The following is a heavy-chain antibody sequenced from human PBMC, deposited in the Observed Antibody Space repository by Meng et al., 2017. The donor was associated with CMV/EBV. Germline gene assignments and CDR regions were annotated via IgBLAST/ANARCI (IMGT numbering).Heavy chain of an antibody. CDR2: IYYSGST. CDR1: GGSISSSSYY. V-gene: IGHV4-39*07. CDR3: ARGIIAAAASSVDYYYYGMDV. D-gene: IGHD6-13*01. J-gene: IGHJ6*02. Sequence: SDTLSLTCTVSGGSISSSSYYWGWIRQPPGKGLEWIGSIYYSGSTYYNPSLKSRVTISVDTSKNQFSLKLSSVTAAETAVYYCARGIIAAAASSVDYYYYGMDVWGQGTTVTVSS.